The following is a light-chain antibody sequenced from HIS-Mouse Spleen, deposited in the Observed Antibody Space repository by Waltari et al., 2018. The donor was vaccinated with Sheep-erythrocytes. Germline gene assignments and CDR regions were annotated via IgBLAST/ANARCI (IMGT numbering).Light chain of an antibody. CDR1: SLRSYY. CDR3: NSRDSSGKHVV. CDR2: GKN. Sequence: SSELTQDPAVSVALGQTVRITCQGDSLRSYYASWYQQKPGQAPVLVIYGKNNRPSGLPDRFPGSGSGNTASLTITGAQAEDEADYYCNSRDSSGKHVVFGGGTKLTVL. V-gene: IGLV3-19*01. J-gene: IGLJ2*01.